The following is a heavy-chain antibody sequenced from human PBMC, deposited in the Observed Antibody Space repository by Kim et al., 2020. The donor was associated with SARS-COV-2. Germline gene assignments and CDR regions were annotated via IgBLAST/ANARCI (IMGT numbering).Heavy chain of an antibody. CDR1: GFTFSGSA. V-gene: IGHV3-73*01. J-gene: IGHJ3*02. CDR2: IRSKANSYAT. D-gene: IGHD4-17*01. CDR3: TSRPYTTGYDAVDI. Sequence: GGSLRLSCAASGFTFSGSAMHWVRQASEKGLEWVGRIRSKANSYATAYAASVKGRFTISRDDSKNTAYLQMNSLKTEDTAVYYCTSRPYTTGYDAVDIWGQGTMVTVSS.